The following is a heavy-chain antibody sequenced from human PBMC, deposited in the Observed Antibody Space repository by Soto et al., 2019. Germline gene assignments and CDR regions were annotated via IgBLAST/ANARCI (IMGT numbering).Heavy chain of an antibody. J-gene: IGHJ4*02. Sequence: ASVKVSCKASGYIFTNFYIYWVRQAPGQGLEYIGIINPGGGATDYAQKFQGRVTMTRDTSTSTVYMELSSLRSEDTAVYYCARDGVVLMLYALDYWGQGTLVTVSS. CDR1: GYIFTNFY. D-gene: IGHD2-8*01. V-gene: IGHV1-46*01. CDR3: ARDGVVLMLYALDY. CDR2: INPGGGAT.